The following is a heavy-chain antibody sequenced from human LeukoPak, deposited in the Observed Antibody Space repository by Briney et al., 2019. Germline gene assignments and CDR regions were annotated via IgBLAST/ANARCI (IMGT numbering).Heavy chain of an antibody. Sequence: GGSLRLSCAASGFTFSSYWMHWVRQAPGKGLVWVSRINSDGSSTSYADSVKGRFTISRDNAKNTLYLQMNSLRVEDTAVYYCARLGSWYRRDDYWGQGTLVTVSS. V-gene: IGHV3-74*01. D-gene: IGHD6-13*01. CDR3: ARLGSWYRRDDY. CDR2: INSDGSST. J-gene: IGHJ4*02. CDR1: GFTFSSYW.